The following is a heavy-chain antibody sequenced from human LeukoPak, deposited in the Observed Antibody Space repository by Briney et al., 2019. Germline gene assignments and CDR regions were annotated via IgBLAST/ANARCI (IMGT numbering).Heavy chain of an antibody. CDR2: ISAYNGNT. V-gene: IGHV1-18*01. J-gene: IGHJ6*02. Sequence: ASVKVSCKASGYTFTSYGISWVRQAPGQGLEWMGWISAYNGNTNYAQKLQGRVTMTTDTSASSAYMELRSLRSDDTAVYYCARDGDIVVVTAIYPMYYYYGMDVWGQGTTVTVSS. CDR3: ARDGDIVVVTAIYPMYYYYGMDV. D-gene: IGHD2-21*02. CDR1: GYTFTSYG.